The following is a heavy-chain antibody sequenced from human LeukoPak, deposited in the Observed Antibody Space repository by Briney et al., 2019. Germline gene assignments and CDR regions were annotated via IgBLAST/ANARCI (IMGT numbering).Heavy chain of an antibody. Sequence: PSETLSLTCTVSGGSISSGGYYWSWIRQPPGKGLEWIGYIYHSGSTYYNPSLKSRVTISVDRSKNQFSLKLSSVTAADTAVYYCARYSSSTSCYMSQGWFDPWGQGTLVTVSS. J-gene: IGHJ5*02. D-gene: IGHD2-2*02. CDR3: ARYSSSTSCYMSQGWFDP. CDR1: GGSISSGGYY. CDR2: IYHSGST. V-gene: IGHV4-30-2*01.